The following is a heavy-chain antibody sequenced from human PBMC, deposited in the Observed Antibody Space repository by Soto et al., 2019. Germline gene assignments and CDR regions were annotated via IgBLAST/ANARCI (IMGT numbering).Heavy chain of an antibody. D-gene: IGHD5-12*01. CDR2: ISYDGSNK. CDR1: GFTFSSYA. J-gene: IGHJ4*02. V-gene: IGHV3-30-3*01. CDR3: TREVGGYDDY. Sequence: GGSLRLSCAASGFTFSSYAMHWVRQAPGKGLEWVAVISYDGSNKYYADSVKGRFTISRDNSKNTLYLQMNSLRAEDTAVYYWTREVGGYDDYWGQGTLVTISS.